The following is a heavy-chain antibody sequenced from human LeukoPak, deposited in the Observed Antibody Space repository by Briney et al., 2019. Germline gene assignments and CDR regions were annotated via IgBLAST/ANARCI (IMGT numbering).Heavy chain of an antibody. J-gene: IGHJ4*02. V-gene: IGHV4-30-4*01. D-gene: IGHD4-17*01. CDR2: IYYSGST. CDR1: GGSISSGDYY. Sequence: PSETLSLTCTVSGGSISSGDYYWSWIRQPPGKGLEWIGYIYYSGSTYYNPSLKSRVTISVDTSKNQFSLKLSSVTASDTAVYYCARDYGGYDLDYWGQGTLVTVSS. CDR3: ARDYGGYDLDY.